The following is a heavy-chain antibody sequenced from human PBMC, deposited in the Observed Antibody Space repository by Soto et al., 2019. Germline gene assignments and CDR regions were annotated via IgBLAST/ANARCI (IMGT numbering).Heavy chain of an antibody. D-gene: IGHD6-19*01. J-gene: IGHJ4*02. Sequence: PGEPMRISCKGSGYSFTSYWIGWMRQMPGKGLEWMGIIYPGDSDTRYSPSFQGQVTISADKSISTAYLQWSSLKALDTAMYYCARPHKGWGPDYWGQGTLVTVSS. V-gene: IGHV5-51*01. CDR3: ARPHKGWGPDY. CDR2: IYPGDSDT. CDR1: GYSFTSYW.